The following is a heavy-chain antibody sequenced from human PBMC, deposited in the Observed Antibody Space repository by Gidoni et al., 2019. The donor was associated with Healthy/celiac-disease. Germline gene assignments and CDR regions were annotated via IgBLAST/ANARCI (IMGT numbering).Heavy chain of an antibody. J-gene: IGHJ4*02. Sequence: EVQLVESVGGLVQPGGSLRRSCAASGFTFSRYWMHLVRQAPGKGLVWVSRINIDGSSTSYADSVKGRFTISRDNAKNTLYLQMNSLRAEDTAVYYCARPPWDYYDSSGYYLFDYWGQGTLVTVSS. CDR3: ARPPWDYYDSSGYYLFDY. CDR2: INIDGSST. CDR1: GFTFSRYW. V-gene: IGHV3-74*01. D-gene: IGHD3-22*01.